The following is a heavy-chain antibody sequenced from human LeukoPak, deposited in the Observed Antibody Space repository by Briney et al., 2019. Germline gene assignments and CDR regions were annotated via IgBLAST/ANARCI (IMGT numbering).Heavy chain of an antibody. CDR2: ISYDGSNK. V-gene: IGHV3-30*18. Sequence: GGSLRLSCAASGFTFSSYGMHWVRQAPGKGLEWVAVISYDGSNKYYADSVKGRFTISRDNSKNTLYLQMNSLRAEDTAVYYCAKGEEQWLVDYWGQGTLVIVSS. CDR3: AKGEEQWLVDY. J-gene: IGHJ4*02. CDR1: GFTFSSYG. D-gene: IGHD6-19*01.